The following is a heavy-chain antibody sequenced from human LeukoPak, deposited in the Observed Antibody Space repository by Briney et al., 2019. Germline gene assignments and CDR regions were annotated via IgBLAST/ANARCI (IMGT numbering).Heavy chain of an antibody. D-gene: IGHD3-22*01. Sequence: SETLSLTCTVSGGSVSSGSYYWSWIRQPPGKGLEWIGYIYYSGSTNYNPSLKSRVTISVDTSKNQFSLKLSSVTAADTAVYYCARSHTYYYDSSGYFFDYWGQGTLVTVSS. V-gene: IGHV4-61*01. J-gene: IGHJ4*02. CDR3: ARSHTYYYDSSGYFFDY. CDR2: IYYSGST. CDR1: GGSVSSGSYY.